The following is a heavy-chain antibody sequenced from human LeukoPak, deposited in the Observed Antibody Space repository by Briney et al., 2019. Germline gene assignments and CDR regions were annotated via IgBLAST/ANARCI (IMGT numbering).Heavy chain of an antibody. Sequence: SETLSLTCTVSGGTISSGSYYWSWIRQPAGKGLEWIGRIYTSGSTNYNPSLKSRVTISVDTSKNQFSLKLSSVTAADTAVYYCARDSTTTVTIFDYWGQGTLVTVSS. V-gene: IGHV4-61*02. D-gene: IGHD4-17*01. CDR3: ARDSTTTVTIFDY. J-gene: IGHJ4*02. CDR1: GGTISSGSYY. CDR2: IYTSGST.